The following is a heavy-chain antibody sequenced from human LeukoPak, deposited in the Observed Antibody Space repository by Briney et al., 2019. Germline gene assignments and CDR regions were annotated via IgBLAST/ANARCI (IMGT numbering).Heavy chain of an antibody. V-gene: IGHV5-51*01. CDR1: GYSFTSYW. J-gene: IGHJ3*02. D-gene: IGHD3-22*01. CDR3: ARQSHYYDSSGYNDAFDI. CDR2: IYPGDSDT. Sequence: GESLKISCKGSGYSFTSYWIAWVRQMPGKGLEWMGIIYPGDSDTRYSPSFQGQVTISADKSISTAYLQWSSLKASDTAMYYCARQSHYYDSSGYNDAFDIWGQGTMVTVSS.